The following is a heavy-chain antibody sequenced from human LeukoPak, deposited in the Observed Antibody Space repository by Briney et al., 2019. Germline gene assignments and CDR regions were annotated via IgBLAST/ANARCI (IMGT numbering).Heavy chain of an antibody. CDR2: IRHDGTNE. Sequence: AGSLRLSCAASGFTFSNYGMHWVRQAPGKGLEWVAFIRHDGTNENYEDSVRVRFTISRDNSKNTLHLQMNSLRAEDTAVYYCAKGAYRLDYWGQGTLVTVSS. D-gene: IGHD3-16*01. J-gene: IGHJ4*02. CDR1: GFTFSNYG. CDR3: AKGAYRLDY. V-gene: IGHV3-30*02.